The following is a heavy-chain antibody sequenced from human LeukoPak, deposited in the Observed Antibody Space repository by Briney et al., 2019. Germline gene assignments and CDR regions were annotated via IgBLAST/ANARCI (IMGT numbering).Heavy chain of an antibody. Sequence: GGSLRLSCAASGFAFSSYAMSWVRQAPGTGLEWVSSISGSGTSTYYADCVKGRFTISRDNSKNTLYLQMNSLRAEDTAVYYCAKGDVVAATSSFFDLWGRGTLVTVSS. CDR1: GFAFSSYA. D-gene: IGHD1-26*01. CDR2: ISGSGTST. V-gene: IGHV3-23*01. CDR3: AKGDVVAATSSFFDL. J-gene: IGHJ2*01.